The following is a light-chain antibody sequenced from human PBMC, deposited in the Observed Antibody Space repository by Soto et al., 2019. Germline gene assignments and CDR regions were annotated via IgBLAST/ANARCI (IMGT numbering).Light chain of an antibody. CDR1: SSTVGGFNV. Sequence: QSALTQPASVSGSPGQSITISCTGTSSTVGGFNVVSWYQHHPGKAPKVIIYEGIKRPSGVSNRFSGSNSGSTASLTISGLQAEDEADYYCCSYVGATTSGFGTGPKVTV. V-gene: IGLV2-23*01. J-gene: IGLJ1*01. CDR3: CSYVGATTSG. CDR2: EGI.